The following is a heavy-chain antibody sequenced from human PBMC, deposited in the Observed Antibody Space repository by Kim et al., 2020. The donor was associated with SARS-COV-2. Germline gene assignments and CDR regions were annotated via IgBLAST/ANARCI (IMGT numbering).Heavy chain of an antibody. V-gene: IGHV3-74*01. D-gene: IGHD2-21*01. CDR2: IYTDGTRR. CDR3: ARGDRVGYFLDY. Sequence: GGSLRLSCAASGFTFSDYWMHWVRQGPGNGLVWVSRIYTDGTRRAYADPVTGRFTISRDNAKNTVYLQMNSLRADDTAVYYCARGDRVGYFLDYWGQGILVTVSS. CDR1: GFTFSDYW. J-gene: IGHJ4*02.